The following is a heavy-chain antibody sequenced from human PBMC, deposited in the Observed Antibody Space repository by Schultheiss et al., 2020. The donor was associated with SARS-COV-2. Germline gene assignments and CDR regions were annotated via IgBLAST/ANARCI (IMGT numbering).Heavy chain of an antibody. CDR3: ARGGRDFQH. CDR2: IYSGDSI. J-gene: IGHJ1*01. Sequence: GSLRLSCAASGFTVSSNHMNWVRQAPGKGLEWVSIIYSGDSIYYADSVKGRFTISRDNSKNTLYLQMNSLRVEDTAVYYCARGGRDFQHWGQGTLVTVSS. D-gene: IGHD1-26*01. V-gene: IGHV3-53*01. CDR1: GFTVSSNH.